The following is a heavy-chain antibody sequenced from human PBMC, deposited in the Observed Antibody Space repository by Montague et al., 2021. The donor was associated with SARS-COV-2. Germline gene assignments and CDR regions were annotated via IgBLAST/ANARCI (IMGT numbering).Heavy chain of an antibody. J-gene: IGHJ2*01. CDR2: IYHSGST. CDR1: GGSISSSHW. D-gene: IGHD3-10*01. V-gene: IGHV4-4*02. Sequence: SETLSLTCAVSGGSISSSHWWSWVRQPPGEGLEWIGEIYHSGSTNYNPSLKSRVTISIDKSKNQFSLKLSSVTAADTAVYYCAREFRTYGYGGQYWYFDLWGRGPLVTVSS. CDR3: AREFRTYGYGGQYWYFDL.